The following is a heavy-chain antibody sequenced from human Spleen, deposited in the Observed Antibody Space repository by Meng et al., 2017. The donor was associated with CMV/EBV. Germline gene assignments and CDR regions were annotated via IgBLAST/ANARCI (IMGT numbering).Heavy chain of an antibody. V-gene: IGHV1-2*02. D-gene: IGHD3-22*01. J-gene: IGHJ5*02. CDR2: TNTNSGGP. CDR3: ARSGYSYDISGDYWESRFWFDP. Sequence: YYLHWVRQAPGQGLEWMGWTNTNSGGPNYAQKFRGRVTMTRDTSISTAYMELSSLRSDDTAVYYCARSGYSYDISGDYWESRFWFDPWGQGTLVTVSS. CDR1: YY.